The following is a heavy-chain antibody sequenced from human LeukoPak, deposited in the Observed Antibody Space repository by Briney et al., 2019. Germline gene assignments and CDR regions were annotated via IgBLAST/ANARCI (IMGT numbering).Heavy chain of an antibody. J-gene: IGHJ5*02. Sequence: PGGSLRLSCAASGFTVSSNYMSWVRQAPGKGLEWVSAIYSGGSTYYADSVKGRFTISRHNSKNTLYLQMNSLRAEDTAVYYCASFTLATNRGLETWGQGTLVTVSS. CDR3: ASFTLATNRGLET. CDR1: GFTVSSNY. CDR2: IYSGGST. D-gene: IGHD5-12*01. V-gene: IGHV3-53*04.